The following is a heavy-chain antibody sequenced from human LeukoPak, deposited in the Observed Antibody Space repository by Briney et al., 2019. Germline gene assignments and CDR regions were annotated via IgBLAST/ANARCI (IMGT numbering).Heavy chain of an antibody. Sequence: SETLSLTCAVYGGSFSGGYWSWICQPPGKGLEWIGEINHSGSTNYNPSLKSRVTISVDTSKNQFSLKLSSVTAADTAVYYCARARTTRPNWFDPWGQGTLVTVSS. CDR3: ARARTTRPNWFDP. J-gene: IGHJ5*02. CDR1: GGSFSGGY. CDR2: INHSGST. D-gene: IGHD1-1*01. V-gene: IGHV4-34*01.